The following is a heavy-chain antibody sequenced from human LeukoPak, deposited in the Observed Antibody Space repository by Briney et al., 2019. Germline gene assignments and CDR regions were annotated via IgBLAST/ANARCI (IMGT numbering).Heavy chain of an antibody. J-gene: IGHJ5*02. CDR3: ATLGVGIEGVWGANWFGP. CDR1: GYTLTELS. CDR2: FDPEDGET. Sequence: GASVKVSCKVSGYTLTELSMHWVRQAPGKGLEWMGGFDPEDGETIYAQKFQGRVTMTEDTSTDTAYMELSSLRSEDTAVYYCATLGVGIEGVWGANWFGPWGQGTLVTVSS. V-gene: IGHV1-24*01. D-gene: IGHD3-16*01.